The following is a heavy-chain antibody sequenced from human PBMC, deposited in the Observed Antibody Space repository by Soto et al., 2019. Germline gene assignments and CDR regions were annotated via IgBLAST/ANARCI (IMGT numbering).Heavy chain of an antibody. CDR2: ISYDGSNK. CDR1: GFTFSSYA. J-gene: IGHJ4*02. Sequence: PGGSLRLSCAASGFTFSSYAMHWVRQAPGKGLEWVAVISYDGSNKYYADSVKGRFTISRDNSKNTLYLQMNSLRAEDTAVYYCARASLAAAGPTLDYWGQGTLVTVSS. D-gene: IGHD6-13*01. CDR3: ARASLAAAGPTLDY. V-gene: IGHV3-30-3*01.